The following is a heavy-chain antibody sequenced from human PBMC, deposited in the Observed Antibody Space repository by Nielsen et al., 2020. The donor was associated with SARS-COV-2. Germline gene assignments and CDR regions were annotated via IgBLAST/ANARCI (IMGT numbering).Heavy chain of an antibody. V-gene: IGHV5-51*01. J-gene: IGHJ3*02. CDR1: GYSFTSYW. Sequence: KVSCKGSGYSFTSYWISWVRQMPGKGLEWMGIIYPGDSDTRYSPSFQGQVTISADKSISTAYLQWSSLKASDTAMYYCARHCSGGSCPAAFDIWGQGTMVTVSS. CDR2: IYPGDSDT. CDR3: ARHCSGGSCPAAFDI. D-gene: IGHD2-15*01.